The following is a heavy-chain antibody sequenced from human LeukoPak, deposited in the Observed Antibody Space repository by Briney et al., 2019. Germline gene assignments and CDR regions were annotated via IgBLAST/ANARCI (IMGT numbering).Heavy chain of an antibody. CDR3: TRFRGSGSSTLYSFDY. Sequence: GGSLRLSCAASGFTFNSFAMNWVRQAPGKGLEWVSSISGSDGTSHYADFVKGRFTISRDNSKNMLYLQMNSLRAEDTAVYYCTRFRGSGSSTLYSFDYWGQGSLVTVAP. CDR1: GFTFNSFA. D-gene: IGHD3-10*01. V-gene: IGHV3-23*01. J-gene: IGHJ4*02. CDR2: ISGSDGTS.